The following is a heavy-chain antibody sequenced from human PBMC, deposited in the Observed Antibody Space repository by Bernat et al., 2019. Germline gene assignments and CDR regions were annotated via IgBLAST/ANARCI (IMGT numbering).Heavy chain of an antibody. D-gene: IGHD6-13*01. Sequence: HIPLKQSGPTLVKPTETLTLTCTFSGFSLSTSGVGVGWIRQPPVKALAWLALIYWGDEKRYSPSLENRHTVTKDNSENQVVLTMTNMDPVDKAAYYCAHSTGMAATATWHFVLWGRGILVTVPS. CDR3: AHSTGMAATATWHFVL. CDR2: IYWGDEK. CDR1: GFSLSTSGVG. J-gene: IGHJ2*01. V-gene: IGHV2-5*02.